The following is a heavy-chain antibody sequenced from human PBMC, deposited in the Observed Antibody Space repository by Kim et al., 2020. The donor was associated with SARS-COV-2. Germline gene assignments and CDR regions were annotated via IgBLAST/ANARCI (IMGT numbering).Heavy chain of an antibody. J-gene: IGHJ4*02. V-gene: IGHV3-74*01. D-gene: IGHD6-19*01. Sequence: ADSVKGRFTISRDNAKNTLYLQMNSLRAEDTAVYYCARRQFTSGWYYFNYWGQGTLVTVSS. CDR3: ARRQFTSGWYYFNY.